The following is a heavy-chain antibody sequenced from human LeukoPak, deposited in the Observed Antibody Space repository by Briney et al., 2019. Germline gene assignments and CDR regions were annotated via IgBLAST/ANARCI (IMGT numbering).Heavy chain of an antibody. Sequence: PGGSLRLSCAASGFTSSSYSMNWVRQAPGKGLQWVSYISDSGAAMYYADSVKGRFTISRDNAKNSLYLQMNSLRDGDTAVYYCARDSTNSLDYWGQGALVTVSS. CDR2: ISDSGAAM. V-gene: IGHV3-48*02. CDR3: ARDSTNSLDY. D-gene: IGHD4-23*01. J-gene: IGHJ4*02. CDR1: GFTSSSYS.